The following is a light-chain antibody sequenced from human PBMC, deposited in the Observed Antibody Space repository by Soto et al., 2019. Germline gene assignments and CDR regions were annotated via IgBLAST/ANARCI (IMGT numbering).Light chain of an antibody. Sequence: EIVMTQSPATLSVSPGEGATLSCWASQSVAGNLAWYQQKPGQAPRLLIYGAFTRATGIPATFSGSGSGTELTLTISSLQSEDFAVYYCQQYNKWPLPFGGGTKGEIK. CDR1: QSVAGN. CDR3: QQYNKWPLP. V-gene: IGKV3-15*01. J-gene: IGKJ4*01. CDR2: GAF.